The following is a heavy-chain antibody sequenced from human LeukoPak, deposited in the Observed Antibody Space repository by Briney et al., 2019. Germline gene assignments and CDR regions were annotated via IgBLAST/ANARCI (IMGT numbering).Heavy chain of an antibody. CDR2: ISGSGGST. CDR1: GFTFSSCA. Sequence: GGSLRLSCAASGFTFSSCAMSWVRQAPGKGLEWVSGISGSGGSTTYADSVKGRFAISRDNSKNTLFLQVNSLTAEDTAVYYCARALSYWGQGTLVTVSS. J-gene: IGHJ4*02. V-gene: IGHV3-23*01. CDR3: ARALSY.